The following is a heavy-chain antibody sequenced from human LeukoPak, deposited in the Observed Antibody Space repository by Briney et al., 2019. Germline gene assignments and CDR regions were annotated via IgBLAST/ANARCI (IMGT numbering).Heavy chain of an antibody. CDR3: ARENSGSYREFDY. J-gene: IGHJ4*02. D-gene: IGHD1-26*01. CDR1: GGSISSYY. Sequence: PSETLSLTCSVSGGSISSYYWGWIRQPPGKGLEWIGRIYTSGSTNYNASLKSRVSMSVDTSKNQFSLKLSSVTAADTAVFYCARENSGSYREFDYWGQGTLVTVSS. CDR2: IYTSGST. V-gene: IGHV4-4*07.